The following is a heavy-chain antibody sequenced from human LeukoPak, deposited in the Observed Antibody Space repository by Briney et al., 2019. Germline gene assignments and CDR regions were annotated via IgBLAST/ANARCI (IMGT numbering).Heavy chain of an antibody. Sequence: GESMKISCTCSGYSFTSYWIGWERQMAGKVVEWVGIIYPGDSDTRYSPSFQGQVTISADKSISTAYLQWSSLTASDTAMYYCARGLQTGGWFDPWGQGTLVTVSS. V-gene: IGHV5-51*01. CDR3: ARGLQTGGWFDP. CDR2: IYPGDSDT. CDR1: GYSFTSYW. J-gene: IGHJ5*02. D-gene: IGHD5-24*01.